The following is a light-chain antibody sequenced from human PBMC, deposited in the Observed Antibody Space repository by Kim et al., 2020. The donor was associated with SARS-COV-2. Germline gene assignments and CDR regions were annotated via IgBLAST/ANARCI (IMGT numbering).Light chain of an antibody. Sequence: DIQMTQSPPSLSASVGDRVSITCRASQSISNHLNWYQQKPGQAPKLLIYFASTLESGVPSRFSGSESGTEFTLTVTSLQPEDFATYYCQQNYKTPFTFGQGTKLEI. CDR3: QQNYKTPFT. CDR1: QSISNH. J-gene: IGKJ2*01. CDR2: FAS. V-gene: IGKV1-39*01.